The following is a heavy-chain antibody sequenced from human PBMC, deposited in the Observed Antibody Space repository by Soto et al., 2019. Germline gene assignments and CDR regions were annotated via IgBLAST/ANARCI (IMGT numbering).Heavy chain of an antibody. CDR3: AYRTRYGDDYPFDY. CDR1: GGTFSSYA. Sequence: QVQLVQSGAEVKKPGSSVKVSCKASGGTFSSYAISWVRQAPGQGLEWMGGIIPIFGKANYAQKFQGRVTITAAESTSTAYMEMSSLRSEDTAVYYCAYRTRYGDDYPFDYWGQGTLVTVSS. J-gene: IGHJ4*02. CDR2: IIPIFGKA. D-gene: IGHD4-17*01. V-gene: IGHV1-69*01.